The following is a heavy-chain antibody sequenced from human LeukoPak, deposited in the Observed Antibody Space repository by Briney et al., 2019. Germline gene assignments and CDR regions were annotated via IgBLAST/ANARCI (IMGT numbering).Heavy chain of an antibody. J-gene: IGHJ4*02. CDR2: IKDDGSVK. D-gene: IGHD2-21*01. CDR3: AREVVATASAFDC. CDR1: GFTFSSYA. Sequence: GGSLGLSCAASGFTFSSYAMSWVRQAPRKGLEWVAYIKDDGSVKNHVDSLKGRFSISRDNARNSLYLQISSLRAEDTAVYYCAREVVATASAFDCWGQGTLVTVSS. V-gene: IGHV3-7*03.